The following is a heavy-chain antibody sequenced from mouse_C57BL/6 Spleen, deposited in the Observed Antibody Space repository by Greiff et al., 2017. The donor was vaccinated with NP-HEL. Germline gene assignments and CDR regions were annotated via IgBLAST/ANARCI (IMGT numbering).Heavy chain of an antibody. CDR1: GFTFSSYA. CDR2: ISDGGSYT. Sequence: DVQLVESGGGLVKPGGSLKLSCAASGFTFSSYAMSWVRQTPEKRLEWVATISDGGSYTYYPDNVKGRFTISRDNAKNNLYLQMSHLKSEDTAMYYCARDDGYYRAWFAYWGQGTLVTVSA. CDR3: ARDDGYYRAWFAY. J-gene: IGHJ3*01. D-gene: IGHD2-3*01. V-gene: IGHV5-4*01.